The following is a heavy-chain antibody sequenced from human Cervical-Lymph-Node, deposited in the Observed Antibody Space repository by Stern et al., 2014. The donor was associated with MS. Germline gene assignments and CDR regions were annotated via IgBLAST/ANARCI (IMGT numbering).Heavy chain of an antibody. CDR1: GYTFTDYY. J-gene: IGHJ6*02. CDR3: AENMDV. V-gene: IGHV1-2*02. CDR2: ISPKNGDT. Sequence: VQLEESGAEVKKPGASVTVSCKPSGYTFTDYYIHWLRQATGQGPEWMGRISPKNGDTNYAPRFQGRVTMTRDTSISIVYLEVTRLRFDDTAVYYCAENMDVWGQGTTVTVSS.